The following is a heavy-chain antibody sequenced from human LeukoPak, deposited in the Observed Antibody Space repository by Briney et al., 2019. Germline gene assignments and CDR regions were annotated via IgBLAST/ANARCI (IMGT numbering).Heavy chain of an antibody. CDR3: ARDKDWAFDY. CDR2: ISSSSSYI. CDR1: GFTFSSYS. Sequence: GGSLRLSCAASGFTFSSYSMNWVRQAPGKGLEWVSSISSSSSYIYYADSVKGRFTISRDDAKNSLFLQMNSLRAEDTAVYYCARDKDWAFDYWGQGTLVTVSS. D-gene: IGHD3/OR15-3a*01. V-gene: IGHV3-21*06. J-gene: IGHJ4*02.